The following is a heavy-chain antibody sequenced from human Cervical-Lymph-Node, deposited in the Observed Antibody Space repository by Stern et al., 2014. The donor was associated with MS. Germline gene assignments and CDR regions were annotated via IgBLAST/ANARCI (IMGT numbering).Heavy chain of an antibody. Sequence: QLVQSAAEVKKPGESLKISCKASGYTFTSYWIAWVRQMPGKGLEWMGIIYPGDSDTVYSPSFQGQVTISADASINTAYLHWSSLEASDSAMFYCARRFGGSYFDYWGQGSLVTVSS. V-gene: IGHV5-51*03. D-gene: IGHD3-10*01. CDR3: ARRFGGSYFDY. J-gene: IGHJ4*02. CDR1: GYTFTSYW. CDR2: IYPGDSDT.